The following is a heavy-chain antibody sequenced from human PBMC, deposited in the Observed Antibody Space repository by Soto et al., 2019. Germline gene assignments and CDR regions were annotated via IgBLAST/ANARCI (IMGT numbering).Heavy chain of an antibody. CDR3: ASVWFGELFPDY. CDR2: IYYSGST. V-gene: IGHV4-30-4*01. CDR1: GGSISSGDYY. J-gene: IGHJ4*02. Sequence: SETLSLTCTVSGGSISSGDYYWSWIRQPPGKGLEWIGYIYYSGSTYYNPSLKSRVTISVDTSKNQFSLKLSSVTAADTAVYYCASVWFGELFPDYWGQGTLVTVSS. D-gene: IGHD3-10*01.